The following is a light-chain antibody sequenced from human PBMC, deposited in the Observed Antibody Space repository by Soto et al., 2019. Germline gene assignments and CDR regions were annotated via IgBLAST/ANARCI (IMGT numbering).Light chain of an antibody. CDR3: QQYNDWPPT. CDR2: GAS. Sequence: EIVMTQSPATLSASPGERATLSCRASQSVRSNLAWYQQKPGQAPRLLLYGASTRATGIPARFSGSGSGTEFTLSSGSLQSEDFAVYYCQQYNDWPPTFGQGTKVEIK. CDR1: QSVRSN. V-gene: IGKV3-15*01. J-gene: IGKJ1*01.